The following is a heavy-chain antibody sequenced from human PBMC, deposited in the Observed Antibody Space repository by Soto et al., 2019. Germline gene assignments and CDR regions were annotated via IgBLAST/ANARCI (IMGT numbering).Heavy chain of an antibody. CDR3: AKDQSMVATNAFDY. CDR2: ISASGSGR. J-gene: IGHJ4*02. CDR1: VLTFTSYA. V-gene: IGHV3-23*01. Sequence: EVQLLESGGGLVQPGGSLRLSCEASVLTFTSYAMSWVRQAPGKGLEWVSSISASGSGRYYADSVKGRFTVSRDNSKKTLYLQMNSLRAEDTAVYYCAKDQSMVATNAFDYWGQGPLVSVSS. D-gene: IGHD5-12*01.